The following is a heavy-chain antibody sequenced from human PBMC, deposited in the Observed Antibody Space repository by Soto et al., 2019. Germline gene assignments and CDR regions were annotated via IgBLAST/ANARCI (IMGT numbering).Heavy chain of an antibody. Sequence: SVKVSCKASGGTFSNSAISWVRQAPGQRLEWMGGIMPIFHTPDYAQKLQGRVTITADESTSTAYMELSGLRSDDTAVYHCARDKDRLQLGGNYYYILDVWGQGTTVTVSS. CDR1: GGTFSNSA. CDR2: IMPIFHTP. J-gene: IGHJ6*02. V-gene: IGHV1-69*13. D-gene: IGHD5-12*01. CDR3: ARDKDRLQLGGNYYYILDV.